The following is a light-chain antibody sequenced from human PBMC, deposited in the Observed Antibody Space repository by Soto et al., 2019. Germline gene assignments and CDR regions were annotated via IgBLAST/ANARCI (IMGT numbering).Light chain of an antibody. Sequence: QSALTQPPSVSGAPGQRVTISCTGSSSNIGAGYDVHWYQQLPGTAPKVLIYVNSNRPSGVPDRFSGSKSATSASLAITGLQAEDEADYYCQSYDSSLSGVVFGGGTKLTVL. J-gene: IGLJ2*01. CDR3: QSYDSSLSGVV. V-gene: IGLV1-40*01. CDR2: VNS. CDR1: SSNIGAGYD.